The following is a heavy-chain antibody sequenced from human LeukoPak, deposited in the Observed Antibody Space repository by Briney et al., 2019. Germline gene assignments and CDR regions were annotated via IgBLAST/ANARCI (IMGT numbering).Heavy chain of an antibody. Sequence: SETLSLTCAVSGGSINRGTFFWTWIRKPPGKGLEWIGYISNSGSTNYHPSLKSRVTISSDTSKTQFTLKLTSVTAAGTAVYYCARSPSGYRFDSWGQGTLVTVSS. CDR3: ARSPSGYRFDS. J-gene: IGHJ4*02. CDR1: GGSINRGTFF. V-gene: IGHV4-61*01. D-gene: IGHD3-22*01. CDR2: ISNSGST.